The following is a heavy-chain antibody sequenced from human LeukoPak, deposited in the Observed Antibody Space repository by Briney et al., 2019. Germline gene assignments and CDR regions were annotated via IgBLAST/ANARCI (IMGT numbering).Heavy chain of an antibody. J-gene: IGHJ6*03. CDR1: GFTFSRYA. Sequence: QTGGSLRLSCAASGFTFSRYAMHWVRQAPGKGLQWVAVISSDGSNQYYADSVKGRFTISRDNSKNMLSLQMNSLRAEDTAVYYCARDPAPNYYYYYMDVWGKGTTVTVS. V-gene: IGHV3-30*04. CDR3: ARDPAPNYYYYYMDV. CDR2: ISSDGSNQ.